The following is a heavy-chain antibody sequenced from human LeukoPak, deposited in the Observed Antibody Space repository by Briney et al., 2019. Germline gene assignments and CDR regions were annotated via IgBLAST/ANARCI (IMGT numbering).Heavy chain of an antibody. J-gene: IGHJ4*02. CDR1: GGTFSSYA. CDR2: IIPILGIA. Sequence: GASVKVSCKASGGTFSSYAISWVRQAPGQGLEWMGRIIPILGIANYAQKLQGRVTITADKSTSTAYMELSSLRSEDTAVYYCARAAVAGTWNDYWGQGTLVTVSS. V-gene: IGHV1-69*04. CDR3: ARAAVAGTWNDY. D-gene: IGHD6-19*01.